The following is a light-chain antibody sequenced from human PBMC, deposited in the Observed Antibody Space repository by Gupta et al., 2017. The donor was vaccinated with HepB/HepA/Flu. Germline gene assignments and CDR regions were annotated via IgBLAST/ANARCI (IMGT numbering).Light chain of an antibody. V-gene: IGKV1-9*01. CDR3: QQLNSYPLT. J-gene: IGKJ4*01. CDR2: DAS. CDR1: QGISSY. Sequence: DIQLTQSPSFLSASVGDRVTITCRASQGISSYLAWYQQKPGKAPKLLIYDASTLQSGVPSRFRGSGSGTEFTLTISSLQPEDFATYYCQQLNSYPLTFGGGTKVAIK.